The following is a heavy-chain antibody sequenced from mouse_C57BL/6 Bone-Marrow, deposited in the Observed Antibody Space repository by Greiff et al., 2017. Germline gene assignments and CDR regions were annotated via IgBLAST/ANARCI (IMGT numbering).Heavy chain of an antibody. D-gene: IGHD1-1*01. CDR1: GFSLSTVGMG. CDR2: IWWYDDK. V-gene: IGHV8-8*01. CDR3: APYYYGSSYGFAY. Sequence: QVTLKVSGPGILQPSQTLSLTCSFSGFSLSTVGMGVGWIRQPSGKGLEWLAHIWWYDDKYYNPALQRRHPISKDTFKNQVFLKIAYVDTADTATYYCAPYYYGSSYGFAYWGQGTLVTVSA. J-gene: IGHJ3*01.